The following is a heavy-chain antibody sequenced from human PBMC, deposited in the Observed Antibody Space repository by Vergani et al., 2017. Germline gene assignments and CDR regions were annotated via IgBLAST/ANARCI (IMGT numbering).Heavy chain of an antibody. CDR3: SREAYYMDV. V-gene: IGHV3-48*04. J-gene: IGHJ6*03. CDR2: IRSSGSTI. Sequence: EVQLQESGGGLVKPGGSLRVSCAASGFSFSTYRVNWIRQAPGKGLEWVSYIRSSGSTIYYEDAVNGRFTITSDNAKNSVYLQLNSLRAEDTAVYYCSREAYYMDVWGKGTTVTVSS. CDR1: GFSFSTYR.